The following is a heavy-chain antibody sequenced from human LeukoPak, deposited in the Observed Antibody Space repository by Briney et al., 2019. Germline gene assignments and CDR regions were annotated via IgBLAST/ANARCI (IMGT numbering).Heavy chain of an antibody. D-gene: IGHD2-21*01. V-gene: IGHV4-59*01. Sequence: PSETLSLTCSVSGGSLSGYFWSWIRQPPGKGLEWMGYLYYSGSPDYNPSLKSRVTISVDTSKNQFSLKLSSVTAADTAVYYCARSGNCGGDCYSFDYWGQGTLVTVSS. CDR2: LYYSGSP. CDR3: ARSGNCGGDCYSFDY. CDR1: GGSLSGYF. J-gene: IGHJ4*02.